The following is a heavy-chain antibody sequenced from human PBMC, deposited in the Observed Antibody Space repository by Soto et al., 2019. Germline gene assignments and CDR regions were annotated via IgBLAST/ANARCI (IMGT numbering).Heavy chain of an antibody. D-gene: IGHD2-15*01. J-gene: IGHJ4*02. V-gene: IGHV5-51*01. CDR2: VYPRDSDT. CDR3: ARPPLPGYSIHFNS. Sequence: PGESLKISCKASGYKFSVYWIGWVRQMPGKGLEWMGIVYPRDSDTRYSPSFQGQVTISADRSTGTAFLQWRSLKASDTALYYCARPPLPGYSIHFNSWGQGTLVTVSS. CDR1: GYKFSVYW.